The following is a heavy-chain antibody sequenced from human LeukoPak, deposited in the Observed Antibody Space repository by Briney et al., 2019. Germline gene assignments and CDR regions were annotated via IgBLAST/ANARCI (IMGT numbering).Heavy chain of an antibody. Sequence: GGSLRLSCAASGFSFSGYGMHWVRQAPGKGLDWVAVIWYDGSNTYYADSVKGRFTISRDNSKNTLYLQMNSLTAEDTAVYYCARGLLRETFDIWGQGTMVTVSS. D-gene: IGHD3-3*01. CDR1: GFSFSGYG. J-gene: IGHJ3*02. CDR3: ARGLLRETFDI. V-gene: IGHV3-33*01. CDR2: IWYDGSNT.